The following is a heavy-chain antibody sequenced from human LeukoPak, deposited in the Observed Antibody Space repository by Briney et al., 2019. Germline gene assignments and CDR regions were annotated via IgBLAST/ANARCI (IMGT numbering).Heavy chain of an antibody. CDR1: GYSISSGYY. Sequence: SETLSLTCAVSGYSISSGYYWAWIRQPPGKGLEWIWSIYHSGSTYYNPSLKSRVTISVDTSKNQFSLKLSSVTAADTAVYYCARHGYYYDSSGYIPGAFDIWGQGTMVTVSS. CDR2: IYHSGST. V-gene: IGHV4-38-2*01. CDR3: ARHGYYYDSSGYIPGAFDI. D-gene: IGHD3-22*01. J-gene: IGHJ3*02.